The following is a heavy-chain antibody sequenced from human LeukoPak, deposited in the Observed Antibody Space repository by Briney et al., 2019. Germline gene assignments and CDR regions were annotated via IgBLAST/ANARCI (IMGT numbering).Heavy chain of an antibody. D-gene: IGHD7-27*01. CDR2: IGIGGDS. Sequence: GGSLRLSCAASGFTFSDYDIHWVRHTTEKGLECVSTIGIGGDSYYPGSVKGRFTISRENAKNSLYLQMNSLRSGDTAVYYCARAIWGLGLPFDIWGQGTMVTVSS. CDR1: GFTFSDYD. CDR3: ARAIWGLGLPFDI. J-gene: IGHJ3*02. V-gene: IGHV3-13*01.